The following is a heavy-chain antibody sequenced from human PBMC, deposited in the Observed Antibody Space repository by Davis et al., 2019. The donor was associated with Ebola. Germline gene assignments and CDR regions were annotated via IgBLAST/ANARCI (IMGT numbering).Heavy chain of an antibody. D-gene: IGHD4/OR15-4a*01. CDR1: AFTVSDNY. Sequence: GESLKISCAVSAFTVSDNYMSWVRQAPGGGLEWVAGISATGVDKKYADSVRGRFSISRDDSKNTLYLQMDSLRAEDTAVFYCAEGGTNNFLGANWGQGTLVTVSS. J-gene: IGHJ4*02. CDR3: AEGGTNNFLGAN. CDR2: ISATGVDK. V-gene: IGHV3-23*01.